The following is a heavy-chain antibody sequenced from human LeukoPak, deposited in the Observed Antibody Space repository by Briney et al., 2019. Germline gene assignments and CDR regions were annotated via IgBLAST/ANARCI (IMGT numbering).Heavy chain of an antibody. CDR2: MNPNSGNT. Sequence: ASVKVSCKASGYTFTSYYMHWVRQAPGQGLEWMGWMNPNSGNTGYAQKFQGRVTMTRNTSISTAYMELSRLRSEDTAVYYCARGYSSGWYNWFDPWGQGTLVTVSS. CDR1: GYTFTSYY. CDR3: ARGYSSGWYNWFDP. D-gene: IGHD6-19*01. J-gene: IGHJ5*02. V-gene: IGHV1-8*02.